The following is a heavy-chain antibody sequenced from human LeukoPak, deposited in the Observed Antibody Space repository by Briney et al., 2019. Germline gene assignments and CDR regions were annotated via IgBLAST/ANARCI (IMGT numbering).Heavy chain of an antibody. CDR2: INPSGGST. CDR1: GGTFSSYA. Sequence: ASVKVSCKASGGTFSSYAISWVRQAPGQGLEWMGIINPSGGSTSYAQKFQGRVTMTRDTSTSTVYMELSSLRSEDTAVYYCARDPGGYSYGFSYSYFDYWGQGTLVTVSS. CDR3: ARDPGGYSYGFSYSYFDY. J-gene: IGHJ4*02. V-gene: IGHV1-46*01. D-gene: IGHD5-18*01.